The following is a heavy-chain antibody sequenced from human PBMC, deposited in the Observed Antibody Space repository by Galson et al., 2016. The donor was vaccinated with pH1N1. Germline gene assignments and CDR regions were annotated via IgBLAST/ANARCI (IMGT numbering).Heavy chain of an antibody. CDR3: ARPDYVDVDLKGWYFNL. J-gene: IGHJ2*01. CDR2: IYHDANT. CDR1: GGSISSGGYY. Sequence: ETLSLTCTVSGGSISSGGYYWSWIRQPPGKGLEWIATIYHDANTYTNPSVRGRVTMSVDTSKKQVSLKLSSVTAADTAVYYCARPDYVDVDLKGWYFNLWGRGTLVTVSS. D-gene: IGHD3-10*02. V-gene: IGHV4-39*01.